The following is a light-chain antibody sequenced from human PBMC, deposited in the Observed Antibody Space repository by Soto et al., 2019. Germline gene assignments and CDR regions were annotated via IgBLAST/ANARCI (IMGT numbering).Light chain of an antibody. CDR2: LAS. CDR3: MQLLHPPLT. J-gene: IGKJ4*01. CDR1: QSLLHSNGYXY. Sequence: DVVMTQSPLSLPVTPGESASISGSSSQSLLHSNGYXYLAWFLQTXGQSPQXXIYLASSRASGVPERFSCSGAGTDCTREISSVEAEDVCIDYCMQLLHPPLTFGGGTKVDIK. V-gene: IGKV2-28*01.